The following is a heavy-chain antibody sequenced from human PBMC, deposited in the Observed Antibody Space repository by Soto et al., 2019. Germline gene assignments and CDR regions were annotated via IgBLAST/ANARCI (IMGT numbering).Heavy chain of an antibody. CDR2: IYYSGST. D-gene: IGHD5-18*01. CDR3: ARDRNFVDTAHVSVLMDYYGMDV. Sequence: PSETLSLTCTVSGGSISGGDYYWSLIREPPGKGLEWIGYIYYSGSTYYNPSLKSRVTISVDTSKNQFSLKLSSVTAADTAVYYCARDRNFVDTAHVSVLMDYYGMDVWGQGTTVTVSS. CDR1: GGSISGGDYY. V-gene: IGHV4-30-4*01. J-gene: IGHJ6*02.